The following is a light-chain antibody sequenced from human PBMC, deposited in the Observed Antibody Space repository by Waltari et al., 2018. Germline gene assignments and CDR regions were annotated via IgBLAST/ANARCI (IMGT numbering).Light chain of an antibody. CDR1: QSVTSIS. J-gene: IGKJ4*01. CDR2: GAS. V-gene: IGKV3-20*01. Sequence: EIVLTRSPGTLSLSPGERATLSCRARQSVTSISLSWYQQKPGQAPRLLIYGASNRATGIPDRFSGSGSGTDFTLTISRLEPEDFAVYYCQQYDGIVLTFGGGTKVEI. CDR3: QQYDGIVLT.